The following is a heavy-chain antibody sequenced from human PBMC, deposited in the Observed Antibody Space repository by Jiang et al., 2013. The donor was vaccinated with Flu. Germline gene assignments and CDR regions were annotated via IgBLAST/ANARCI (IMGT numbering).Heavy chain of an antibody. J-gene: IGHJ4*02. V-gene: IGHV3-7*03. CDR1: GFTFSNYW. Sequence: VQLLESGGGLVQPGGSLRLSCTASGFTFSNYWMNWVRQAPGKGLEWVASIRHDGSGKYDLDSVKGRFTISRDNSRNSLYLHMNSLRDEDTAVYYCARDPCNGGGCYGSSDFWGQGTLVTVSS. D-gene: IGHD2-15*01. CDR3: ARDPCNGGGCYGSSDF. CDR2: IRHDGSGK.